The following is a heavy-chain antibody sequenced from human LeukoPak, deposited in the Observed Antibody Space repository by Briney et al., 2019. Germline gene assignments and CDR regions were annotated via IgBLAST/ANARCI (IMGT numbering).Heavy chain of an antibody. CDR3: ANDDFGASGLPDY. CDR1: GFIFSGYW. Sequence: GGARRLSCPASGFIFSGYWMNWVRQAPGKGLLWLSRIKNDGSITSYADSVKGRFTISRDNAKNTLYLQMNSLRAEDTAVYYCANDDFGASGLPDYWGQGTLVTVSS. V-gene: IGHV3-74*01. CDR2: IKNDGSIT. J-gene: IGHJ4*02. D-gene: IGHD4-17*01.